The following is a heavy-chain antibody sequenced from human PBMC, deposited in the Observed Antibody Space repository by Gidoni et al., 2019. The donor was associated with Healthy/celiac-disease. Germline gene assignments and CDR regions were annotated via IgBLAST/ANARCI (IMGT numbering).Heavy chain of an antibody. Sequence: QLQLQESGPGLVKPSETLSLTCTVSGGSISSSSYYWGWIRQPPGKGLEWIGSIYYSGSTYYNPSLKSRVTISVDTSKNQFSLKLSSVTAADTAVYYCARVYYDFWSGYGAYFDYWGQGTLVTVSS. CDR3: ARVYYDFWSGYGAYFDY. D-gene: IGHD3-3*01. CDR1: GGSISSSSYY. CDR2: IYYSGST. V-gene: IGHV4-39*01. J-gene: IGHJ4*02.